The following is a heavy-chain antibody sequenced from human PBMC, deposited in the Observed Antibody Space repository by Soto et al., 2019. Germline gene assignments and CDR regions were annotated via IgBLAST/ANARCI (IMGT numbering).Heavy chain of an antibody. CDR1: GFTFSSYS. CDR3: ARDALLRYFDWVPY. V-gene: IGHV3-48*02. D-gene: IGHD3-9*01. J-gene: IGHJ4*02. CDR2: ISSSSSTI. Sequence: PGGFLRLSCAASGFTFSSYSMNWVRQAPGKGLEWVSYISSSSSTIYYADSVKGRFTISRDNAKNSLYLQMNSLRDEDTAVYYCARDALLRYFDWVPYWGQGTLVTVS.